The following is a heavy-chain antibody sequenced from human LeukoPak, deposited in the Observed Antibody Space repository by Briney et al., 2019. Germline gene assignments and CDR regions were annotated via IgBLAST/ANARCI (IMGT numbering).Heavy chain of an antibody. D-gene: IGHD1-26*01. Sequence: ASVKVSCKASGYTFTGYYMHWVRQAPGQGLEWMGWINPNSGGTNYAQKLQGRVTMTTDTSTSTAYMELRSLRSDDTAVYYCARVGGSYPNWFDPWGQGTLVTVSS. CDR3: ARVGGSYPNWFDP. J-gene: IGHJ5*02. CDR2: INPNSGGT. CDR1: GYTFTGYY. V-gene: IGHV1-2*02.